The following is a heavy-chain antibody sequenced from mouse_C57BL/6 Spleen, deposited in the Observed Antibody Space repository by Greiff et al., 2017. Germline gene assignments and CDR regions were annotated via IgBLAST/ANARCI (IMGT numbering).Heavy chain of an antibody. CDR1: GYTFTDYN. D-gene: IGHD4-1*02. CDR2: INPNNGGT. J-gene: IGHJ1*03. Sequence: VQLQQSGPELVKPGASVKIPCKASGYTFTDYNMDWVKQSHGKSLEWIGDINPNNGGTIYNQKFKGKATLTVDKSSSTAYMELRSLTSEDTAVYYCARSQLGRYFDVWGTGTTVTVSS. CDR3: ARSQLGRYFDV. V-gene: IGHV1-18*01.